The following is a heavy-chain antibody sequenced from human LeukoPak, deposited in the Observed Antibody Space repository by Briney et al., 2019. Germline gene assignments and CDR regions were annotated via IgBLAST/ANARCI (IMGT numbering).Heavy chain of an antibody. CDR1: GFTFSDYY. J-gene: IGHJ6*02. CDR3: ARDQAPYCSGGSCYSSRLYYYYYGMDV. V-gene: IGHV3-11*01. D-gene: IGHD2-15*01. Sequence: PGGSLRLSCAASGFTFSDYYMSWIRQAPGKGLEWISYISNNGKTIHYADSVKGRFIISRDNAKKSLYLQMNSLRVEDTAVYYCARDQAPYCSGGSCYSSRLYYYYYGMDVWGQGTTVTVSS. CDR2: ISNNGKTI.